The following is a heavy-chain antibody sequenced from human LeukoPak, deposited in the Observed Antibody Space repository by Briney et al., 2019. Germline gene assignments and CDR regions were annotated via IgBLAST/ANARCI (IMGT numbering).Heavy chain of an antibody. CDR3: ARDGDYVWGSYRLDY. D-gene: IGHD3-16*02. Sequence: GGSLRLSCAASGFTFSSYAMHWVRQAPGKGLEYLSAISSNGGSTYYANSVKGRFTISRDNSKNTLYLQMGSLRAEDMAVYYCARDGDYVWGSYRLDYWGQGTLVTVSS. CDR2: ISSNGGST. J-gene: IGHJ4*02. V-gene: IGHV3-64*01. CDR1: GFTFSSYA.